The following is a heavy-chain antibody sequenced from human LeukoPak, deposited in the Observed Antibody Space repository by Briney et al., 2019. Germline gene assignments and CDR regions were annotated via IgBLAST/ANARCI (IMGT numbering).Heavy chain of an antibody. CDR2: IRSKAYGGTT. J-gene: IGHJ6*02. Sequence: PGLPLRLCCTAAGCACGERTMSWVRYASGKGLEWVGFIRSKAYGGTTEYAASVKGRFTISRDDSKSIAYLQMNSLKTEDTAVYYCTRGPIQLWIHNGMDVWGQGTTVTVSS. CDR1: GCACGERT. CDR3: TRGPIQLWIHNGMDV. V-gene: IGHV3-49*04. D-gene: IGHD5-18*01.